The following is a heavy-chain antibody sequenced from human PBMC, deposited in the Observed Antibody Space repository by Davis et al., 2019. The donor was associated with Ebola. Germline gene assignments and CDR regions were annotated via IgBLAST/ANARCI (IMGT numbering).Heavy chain of an antibody. CDR2: IIPIFGTA. V-gene: IGHV1-69*13. CDR1: GGTFSSYA. CDR3: ARGQWKNGYYPYYYYYYYMDV. Sequence: SVKVSCKASGGTFSSYAISWVRQAPGQGLEWMGGIIPIFGTANYAQKFQGRVTITADESTSTAYMELSSLRSEDTAVYYCARGQWKNGYYPYYYYYYYMDVWGKGTTVTVSS. D-gene: IGHD3-22*01. J-gene: IGHJ6*03.